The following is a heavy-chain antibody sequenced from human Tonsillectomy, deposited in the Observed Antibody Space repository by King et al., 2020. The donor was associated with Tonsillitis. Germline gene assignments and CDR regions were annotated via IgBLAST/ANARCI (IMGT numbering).Heavy chain of an antibody. CDR2: IYHSGST. V-gene: IGHV4-38-2*01. CDR1: GYSISSGYY. J-gene: IGHJ5*02. Sequence: VQLQESGPGLVKPSETLSLTCAVSGYSISSGYYWGWIRQPPGKGLEWIGSIYHSGSTYYNPSLKSRVTISVDTSKNQFSLKLSSVTAADTAVYYCARGADYGSGKWFDPWGQGTLVTVSS. D-gene: IGHD3-10*01. CDR3: ARGADYGSGKWFDP.